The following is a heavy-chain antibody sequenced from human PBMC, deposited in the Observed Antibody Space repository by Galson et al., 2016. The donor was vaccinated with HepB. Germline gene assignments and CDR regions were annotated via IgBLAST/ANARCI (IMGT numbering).Heavy chain of an antibody. CDR3: ALLDYRGRNGLGDFDD. CDR1: GFSLPSSKVA. J-gene: IGHJ4*02. V-gene: IGHV2-5*02. Sequence: PALVTPTQTLTLTCTFSGFSLPSSKVAVGWIRQPPGKALEWLALIYWDNERRYRPSLKSRVTITMDTSKNQVVLTMTNLDPVDTATYYSALLDYRGRNGLGDFDDWGQGTLVTVSS. CDR2: IYWDNER. D-gene: IGHD4-23*01.